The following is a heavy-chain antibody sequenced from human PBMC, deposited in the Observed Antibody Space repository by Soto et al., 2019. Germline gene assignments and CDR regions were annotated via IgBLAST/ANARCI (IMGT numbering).Heavy chain of an antibody. CDR2: ISSSGSTI. D-gene: IGHD1-1*01. CDR1: GFTFSDYY. J-gene: IGHJ5*02. V-gene: IGHV3-11*01. CDR3: ARDFYNWNPSWFDP. Sequence: GGSLSLSCAASGFTFSDYYMGWIRQAPGKGLEWVSYISSSGSTIYYADSVKGRFTISRDNAKNSLYLQMNSLRAEDTAVYYCARDFYNWNPSWFDPWGQGTLVTVSS.